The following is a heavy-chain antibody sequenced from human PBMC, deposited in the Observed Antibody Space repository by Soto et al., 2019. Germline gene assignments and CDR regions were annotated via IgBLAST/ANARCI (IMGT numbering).Heavy chain of an antibody. CDR3: AKAPGHWGVGELDNF. Sequence: VQLLESGGGLVQPGGSLRLSCAASGFTFSSYAMSWVRQAPGKGLEWVSVISGSGGITYYADSVKGRFTISRDNSKNTLYLQMHSLRAEDTALYYCAKAPGHWGVGELDNFWGQGTLVTVSS. J-gene: IGHJ4*02. CDR1: GFTFSSYA. D-gene: IGHD3-10*01. CDR2: ISGSGGIT. V-gene: IGHV3-23*01.